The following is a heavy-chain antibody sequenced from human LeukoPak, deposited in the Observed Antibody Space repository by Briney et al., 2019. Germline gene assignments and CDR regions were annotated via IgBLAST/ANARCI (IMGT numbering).Heavy chain of an antibody. V-gene: IGHV4-61*05. J-gene: IGHJ4*02. CDR2: IYYSGST. D-gene: IGHD1-1*01. CDR3: ARGTVQMGMGERYFDN. CDR1: GGSISSSNYY. Sequence: SETLSLTCTVSGGSISSSNYYWGWIRQPPGKGLEWIGCIYYSGSTNYNPSLKSRITISVDTSRNQFSLSLSSVSAADTAVYYCARGTVQMGMGERYFDNWGQGTLVTVSP.